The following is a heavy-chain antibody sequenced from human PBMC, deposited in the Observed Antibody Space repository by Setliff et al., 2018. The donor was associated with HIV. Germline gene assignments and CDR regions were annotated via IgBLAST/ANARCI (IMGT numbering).Heavy chain of an antibody. CDR2: IKSKTDGETT. Sequence: GESLKISCAVSGFTFSDAWMSWVRQAPGKGLEWLAHIKSKTDGETTNYAAPVKGRFTISRDDSKNTVYLQMNSLKPEDTAYMEMSSLRSEDTAVYYCARDKEGYTMGWYNDWGQGTLVTVSS. CDR1: GFTFSDAW. D-gene: IGHD1-1*01. J-gene: IGHJ4*02. V-gene: IGHV3-15*01. CDR3: SSLRSEDTAVYYCARDKEGYTMGWYND.